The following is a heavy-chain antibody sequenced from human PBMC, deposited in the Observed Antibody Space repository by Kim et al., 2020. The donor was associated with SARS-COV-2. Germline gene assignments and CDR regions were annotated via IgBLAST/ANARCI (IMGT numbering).Heavy chain of an antibody. CDR3: ARVLTSGWSDFDY. D-gene: IGHD6-19*01. V-gene: IGHV3-11*06. J-gene: IGHJ4*02. Sequence: NADYRKGRFTISRDTARASLYLQMNSLRAEDTAVYYCARVLTSGWSDFDYWGQGTLVTVSS.